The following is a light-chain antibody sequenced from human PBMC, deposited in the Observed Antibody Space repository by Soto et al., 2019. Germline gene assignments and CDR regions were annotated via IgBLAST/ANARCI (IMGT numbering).Light chain of an antibody. J-gene: IGLJ2*01. CDR1: ELGEKY. V-gene: IGLV3-1*01. CDR2: QNN. CDR3: QAWDGSTAV. Sequence: SYELTQPPSVSVSPGQTASITCSGDELGEKYVCWYQQKPGQSPVLVIYQNNKRPSGIPDRFSGSNSGNTATLTISGTQAMDEGDYYCQAWDGSTAVFGGGTKVTVL.